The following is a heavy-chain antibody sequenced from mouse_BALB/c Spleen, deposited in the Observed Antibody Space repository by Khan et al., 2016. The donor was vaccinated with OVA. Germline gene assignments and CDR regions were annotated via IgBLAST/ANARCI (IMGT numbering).Heavy chain of an antibody. Sequence: VELVVFGGDLVKPGGSLRLSCASSGFTFSTYGMSLVRHPLDKSLEWVATINSDGDYTYYPDTVKGRFTISRNNAENTLYLQMSSLKSEDTAIYYCASHLTGSFAYWGQGTLVTVSA. D-gene: IGHD4-1*01. CDR1: GFTFSTYG. CDR2: INSDGDYT. J-gene: IGHJ3*01. CDR3: ASHLTGSFAY. V-gene: IGHV5-6*01.